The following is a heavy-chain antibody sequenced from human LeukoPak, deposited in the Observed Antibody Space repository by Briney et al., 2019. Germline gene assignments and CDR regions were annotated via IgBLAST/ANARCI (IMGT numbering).Heavy chain of an antibody. V-gene: IGHV1-18*01. CDR1: GYTFTSYG. CDR3: ARLGRTRYYDFWSGYYGNDYYYYMDV. CDR2: ISAYNGNT. D-gene: IGHD3-3*01. J-gene: IGHJ6*03. Sequence: ASVKVSCKASGYTFTSYGISWVRQAPGQGLEWMGWISAYNGNTNYAQKLQGRVTMTTDTSTGTAYMELRSLRSDDTAVYYCARLGRTRYYDFWSGYYGNDYYYYMDVWGKGTTVTVSS.